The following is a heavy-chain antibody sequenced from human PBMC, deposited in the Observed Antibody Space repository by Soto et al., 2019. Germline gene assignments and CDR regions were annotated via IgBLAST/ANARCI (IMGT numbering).Heavy chain of an antibody. Sequence: QVQLVQSGAEVKKPGSSVKVSCKASGGTFSSYAISWVRQAPGQGLEWMGGIIPIFGTANYAQKFQGRVTITADDSTSTAYLELSSLRSEDTAVYYCARGEVIQLWLQVDYYYYGMDVWGQGTTVTVSS. CDR1: GGTFSSYA. V-gene: IGHV1-69*01. D-gene: IGHD5-18*01. CDR3: ARGEVIQLWLQVDYYYYGMDV. CDR2: IIPIFGTA. J-gene: IGHJ6*02.